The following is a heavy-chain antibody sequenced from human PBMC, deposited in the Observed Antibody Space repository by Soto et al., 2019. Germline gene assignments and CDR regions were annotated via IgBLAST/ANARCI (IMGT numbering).Heavy chain of an antibody. CDR2: SSAYNGNT. CDR1: GYTFTSYG. CDR3: ARDPGGFPDY. Sequence: QVQLVPSGAEAKKPGASVKVSCKASGYTFTSYGISWVRQAPGQTLEWMGWSSAYNGNTKQAQKLQGRVTMTTDTSTSTAYMELRRLRSGDPAVYYCARDPGGFPDYWGHGTLVNVS. V-gene: IGHV1-18*01. D-gene: IGHD3-16*01. J-gene: IGHJ4*01.